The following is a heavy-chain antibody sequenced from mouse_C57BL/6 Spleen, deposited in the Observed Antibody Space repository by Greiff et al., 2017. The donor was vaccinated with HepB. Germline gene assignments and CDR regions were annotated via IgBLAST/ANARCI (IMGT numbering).Heavy chain of an antibody. CDR1: GFTFSDYG. CDR3: ARRYDYDGNWYFDV. CDR2: ISSGSSTI. D-gene: IGHD2-4*01. Sequence: EVKLVESGGGLVKPGGSLKLSCAASGFTFSDYGMHWVRQAPEKGLEWVAYISSGSSTIYYADTVKGRFTISRDNAKNTLFLQMTSLRSEDTAMYYCARRYDYDGNWYFDVWGTGTTVTVSS. V-gene: IGHV5-17*01. J-gene: IGHJ1*03.